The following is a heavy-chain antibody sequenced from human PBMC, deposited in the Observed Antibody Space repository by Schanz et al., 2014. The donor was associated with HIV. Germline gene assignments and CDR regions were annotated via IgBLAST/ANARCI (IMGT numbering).Heavy chain of an antibody. D-gene: IGHD3-10*01. CDR3: AKGQRGIVRGDIDY. CDR2: ISYDGSNK. CDR1: GLTFSSYG. J-gene: IGHJ4*02. Sequence: QVQLVESGGGVVQPGRSLRLSCAGSGLTFSSYGMHWVRQAPGKGLEWGAVISYDGSNKYYADSVKGRFTISRDNSKNTLYLQMNSLRAEDTAVYYCAKGQRGIVRGDIDYWGQGTLVTVSS. V-gene: IGHV3-30*18.